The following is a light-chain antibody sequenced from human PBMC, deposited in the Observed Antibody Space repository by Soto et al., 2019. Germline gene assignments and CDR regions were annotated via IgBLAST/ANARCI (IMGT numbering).Light chain of an antibody. CDR1: QSVSSN. CDR3: QQYNNWPPLT. J-gene: IGKJ1*01. Sequence: EIVMTQSPATLSVSPGERATLSCRASQSVSSNLAWYQQKPGQAPRLLIYGVSTRATGIPDRFSGSGSGTAFTLPISSLQSEDFAIYYCQQYNNWPPLTFGQGTKVEIK. V-gene: IGKV3-15*01. CDR2: GVS.